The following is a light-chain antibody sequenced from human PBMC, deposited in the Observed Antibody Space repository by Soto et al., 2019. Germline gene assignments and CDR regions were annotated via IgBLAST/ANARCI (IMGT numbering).Light chain of an antibody. V-gene: IGKV1-5*01. CDR3: QKYNSPPRT. CDR1: QSISSW. J-gene: IGKJ1*01. CDR2: DAS. Sequence: DIQMTQSPSTLSASVGDRVTITCRASQSISSWLAWYQHKPGKAPKLLIYDASNLDSGVPSRFSGSGSGTDFSLTIRSLQPEDVATYFCQKYNSPPRTFGQGTKVDIK.